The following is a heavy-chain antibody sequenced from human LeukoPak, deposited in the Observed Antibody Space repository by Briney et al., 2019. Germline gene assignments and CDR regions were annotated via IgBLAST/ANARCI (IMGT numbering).Heavy chain of an antibody. J-gene: IGHJ4*02. V-gene: IGHV7-4-1*02. Sequence: GASVKVSCKASGYTFTSYAMNWVRQAPGQGLEWMGWINTNTGNPTYAQGFTGRFVFSLDTSVSTAYLQISSLKAEDTAVYYCARDIVSYYGSGSYYHQPLPDYWGQGTLVTVSS. CDR2: INTNTGNP. CDR3: ARDIVSYYGSGSYYHQPLPDY. D-gene: IGHD3-10*01. CDR1: GYTFTSYA.